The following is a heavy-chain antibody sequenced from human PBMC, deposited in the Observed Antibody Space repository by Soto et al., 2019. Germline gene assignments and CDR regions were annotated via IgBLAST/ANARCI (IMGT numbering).Heavy chain of an antibody. V-gene: IGHV1-8*01. CDR2: MNPNSGNT. Sequence: QVQLVQSGAEVKKPGASVKVSCKASGYTFTSYDISWGRQATGQGLEWMGWMNPNSGNTGFAQKFQGRVTMTRNTSIGTAYMELSSLRSEDTAVYYCARERAHYGMDVWGQGTTVTVSS. CDR3: ARERAHYGMDV. D-gene: IGHD6-25*01. CDR1: GYTFTSYD. J-gene: IGHJ6*02.